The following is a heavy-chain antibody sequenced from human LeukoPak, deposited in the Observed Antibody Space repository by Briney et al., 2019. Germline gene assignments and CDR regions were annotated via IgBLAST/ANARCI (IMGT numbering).Heavy chain of an antibody. Sequence: GGSLRLSCAASGFTFSSYWMHWVRQAPGKGLVWVSRINSDGSSTSYADSVKGRFTISRDNAKNTLYLQMNSLRAEDTAVYYCARPGIASSYDFDYWGQGTLVTVSS. J-gene: IGHJ4*02. D-gene: IGHD6-13*01. V-gene: IGHV3-74*01. CDR3: ARPGIASSYDFDY. CDR2: INSDGSST. CDR1: GFTFSSYW.